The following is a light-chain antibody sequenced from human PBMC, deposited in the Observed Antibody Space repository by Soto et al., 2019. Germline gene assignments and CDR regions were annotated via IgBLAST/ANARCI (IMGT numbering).Light chain of an antibody. V-gene: IGKV3-11*01. CDR3: QQRNDWPYT. Sequence: VLTQSPATLSLSPGEGATLSCRASRTVNNNLAWYQQKPGQAPRLLIYDASNRATGIPARFSGSGSGTDFTLTISSLEPGDFAVYYCQQRNDWPYTFGQGTKLEI. CDR1: RTVNNN. CDR2: DAS. J-gene: IGKJ2*01.